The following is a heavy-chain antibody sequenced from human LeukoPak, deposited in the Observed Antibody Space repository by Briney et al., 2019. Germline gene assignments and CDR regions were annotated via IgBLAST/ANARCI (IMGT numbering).Heavy chain of an antibody. CDR2: ISVYNGNT. CDR3: ARDLIPQPSIVRGVIGIDY. CDR1: VYTFVSYG. V-gene: IGHV1-18*01. J-gene: IGHJ4*02. Sequence: ASVKVSCKASVYTFVSYGINWVRQAPGQGVEWMGWISVYNGNTNYVQKVQGRVTMTTDTSTSTAYMEVRSLRPDDTAVYYCARDLIPQPSIVRGVIGIDYWGQGTLVTVSS. D-gene: IGHD3-10*01.